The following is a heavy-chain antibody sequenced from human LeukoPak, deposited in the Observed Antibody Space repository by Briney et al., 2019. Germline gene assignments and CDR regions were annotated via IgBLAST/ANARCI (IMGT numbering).Heavy chain of an antibody. V-gene: IGHV4-39*01. CDR1: GGSISSTSYY. J-gene: IGHJ4*02. D-gene: IGHD5-24*01. Sequence: PSETLSLTCTVSGGSISSTSYYWGWIRQPPGKGLEWIGSIYYRGSTYYNPPLMSRVTISLDTSKNQFSLTLRSVTAADTAVYYCARHGDGYNPFDYWGQGILVTVSS. CDR3: ARHGDGYNPFDY. CDR2: IYYRGST.